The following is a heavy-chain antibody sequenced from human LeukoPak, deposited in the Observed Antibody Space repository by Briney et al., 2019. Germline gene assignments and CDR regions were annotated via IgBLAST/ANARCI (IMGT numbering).Heavy chain of an antibody. CDR1: DFIVRSNY. CDR3: AIRGGPGSLDAFDI. CDR2: IYNDGSA. J-gene: IGHJ3*02. V-gene: IGHV3-53*01. D-gene: IGHD1-14*01. Sequence: GGSLRRSCAASDFIVRSNYMTWVRQAPGKGLEWVSVIYNDGSAYYADSVRGRFTISRDTSKNTVYLQMNSLRAEDTAVYYCAIRGGPGSLDAFDIWGQGTMVTVSS.